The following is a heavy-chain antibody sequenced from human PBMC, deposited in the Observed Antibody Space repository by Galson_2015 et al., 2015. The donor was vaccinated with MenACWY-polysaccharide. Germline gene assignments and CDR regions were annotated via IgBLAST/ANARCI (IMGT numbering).Heavy chain of an antibody. Sequence: LSLTCTVSGGSFSGHYWSWIRQSPGKGLEWIAEIHHSGITNYNPSLKSRLTISEDTSKNQSSLMLRSVTATDTAVYFCAGGRGKKQLPFDYWGQGTLVTVSS. V-gene: IGHV4-34*01. J-gene: IGHJ4*02. CDR1: GGSFSGHY. D-gene: IGHD3-16*01. CDR2: IHHSGIT. CDR3: AGGRGKKQLPFDY.